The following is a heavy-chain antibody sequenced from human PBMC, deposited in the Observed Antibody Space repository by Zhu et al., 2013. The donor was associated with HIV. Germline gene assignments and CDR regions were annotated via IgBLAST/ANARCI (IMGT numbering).Heavy chain of an antibody. V-gene: IGHV1-69*06. J-gene: IGHJ4*02. CDR3: ARDREAHYYDSSGYRPYDY. Sequence: QVQLVQSGAEVKKPGSSVKVSCKASGGTFSSYAISWVRQAPGQGLEWMGGIIPIFGTANYAQKFQGRVTITADKSTSTAYMELSSLRSEDTAVYYCARDREAHYYDSSGYRPYDYWGQGTLVTVSS. D-gene: IGHD3-22*01. CDR1: GGTFSSYA. CDR2: IIPIFGTA.